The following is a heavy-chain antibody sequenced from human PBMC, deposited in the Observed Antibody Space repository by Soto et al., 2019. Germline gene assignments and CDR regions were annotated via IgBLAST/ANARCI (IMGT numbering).Heavy chain of an antibody. CDR2: IMPVFATP. J-gene: IGHJ6*02. CDR3: ARDKDRQQLGGNYYYILDV. Sequence: QVQLVQSGAEVKKPGSSVKVSCKASGGTFSTSAISWVRQAPGQGLEWVGGIMPVFATPDYAQKFQGRVTISADESTTTAYLELTSLRTDDTAVYFCARDKDRQQLGGNYYYILDVWGQGIAIIVSS. V-gene: IGHV1-69*12. CDR1: GGTFSTSA. D-gene: IGHD3-3*02.